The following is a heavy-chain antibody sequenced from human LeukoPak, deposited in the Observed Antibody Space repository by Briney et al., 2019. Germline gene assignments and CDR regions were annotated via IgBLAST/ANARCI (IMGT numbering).Heavy chain of an antibody. J-gene: IGHJ3*02. CDR2: ISTYNGNT. V-gene: IGHV1-18*01. Sequence: ASVTVSCKACGYTFTSDGISCVRQAPGQGLEWMGWISTYNGNTNYAQKLQGRVTMTTHTSTTTAYLELRSLRSDDTAVYYWARDGRCSGGRCCSEVLNIWGKGTMVTVSS. D-gene: IGHD2-15*01. CDR1: GYTFTSDG. CDR3: ARDGRCSGGRCCSEVLNI.